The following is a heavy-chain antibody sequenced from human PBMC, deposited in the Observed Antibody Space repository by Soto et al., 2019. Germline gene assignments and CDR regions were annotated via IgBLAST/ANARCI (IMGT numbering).Heavy chain of an antibody. CDR2: IFSNDVK. D-gene: IGHD1-20*01. J-gene: IGHJ3*02. Sequence: QVTLKESGPVLVKPTETLTLTCTVSGFSLSNARMGVSWIRQPPGKALEWLAHIFSNDVKSYSTSMKIRLIIKQHTSKSQVVLTMTNMEPVDTATYYCARINPGNWNDWVDAFDIWGQGTMVTVSS. V-gene: IGHV2-26*01. CDR3: ARINPGNWNDWVDAFDI. CDR1: GFSLSNARMG.